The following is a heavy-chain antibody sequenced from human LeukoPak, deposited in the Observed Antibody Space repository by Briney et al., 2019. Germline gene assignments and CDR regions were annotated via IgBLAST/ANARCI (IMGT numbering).Heavy chain of an antibody. CDR2: IRYDGHT. CDR1: GDFSTAYY. CDR3: ARQVATKGEWTFDV. D-gene: IGHD5-12*01. J-gene: IGHJ3*01. V-gene: IGHV4-38-2*02. Sequence: PSETLSLTCTVAGDFSTAYYWGWIRQPPGKGLEWIASIRYDGHTYYNPSLRSQVTISIDMSRNQFSLKLNSLTAADTAVYYCARQVATKGEWTFDVWGRGTVVTVSS.